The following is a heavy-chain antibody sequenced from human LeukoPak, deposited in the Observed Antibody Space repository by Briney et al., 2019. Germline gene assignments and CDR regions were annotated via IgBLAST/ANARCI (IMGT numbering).Heavy chain of an antibody. V-gene: IGHV4-34*01. CDR1: GGSFSGYY. CDR2: INHSGST. D-gene: IGHD3-3*01. Sequence: PSETLSLTCAVYGGSFSGYYWSWIRQPPGKGLEWIGEINHSGSTNYNPSLKSRVTISVDTSKNQFSLKLGSVTAADTAVYYCARGGSDFWSGYYRHYYMDVWGKGTTVTVSS. J-gene: IGHJ6*03. CDR3: ARGGSDFWSGYYRHYYMDV.